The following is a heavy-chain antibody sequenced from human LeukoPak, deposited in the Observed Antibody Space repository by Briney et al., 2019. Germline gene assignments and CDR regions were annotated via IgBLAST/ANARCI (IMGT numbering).Heavy chain of an antibody. CDR2: ISYDGSNK. CDR3: ARDSTIFGVVISGLDY. Sequence: GGSLRLSCAASGFTFDDYGMSWVRQAPGKGLEWVAVISYDGSNKYYADSVKGRFTISRDNSKNTLYLQMNSLRAEDTAVYYCARDSTIFGVVISGLDYWGQGTLVTVSS. D-gene: IGHD3-3*01. CDR1: GFTFDDYG. V-gene: IGHV3-30*03. J-gene: IGHJ4*02.